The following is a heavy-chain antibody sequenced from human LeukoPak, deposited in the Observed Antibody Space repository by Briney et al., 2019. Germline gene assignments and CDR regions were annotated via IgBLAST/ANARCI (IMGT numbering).Heavy chain of an antibody. CDR2: IYYSGST. CDR1: GGSISSSSYY. V-gene: IGHV4-39*01. Sequence: SETLSLTCTVSGGSISSSSYYWGWIRQPPGKGLEWIGSIYYSGSTYYNPSLKSRVTISVDTSKNQFSLKLSSVTAADTAVYYCARQVHDSSGYYQAWGQGTLVTVSS. D-gene: IGHD3-22*01. CDR3: ARQVHDSSGYYQA. J-gene: IGHJ4*02.